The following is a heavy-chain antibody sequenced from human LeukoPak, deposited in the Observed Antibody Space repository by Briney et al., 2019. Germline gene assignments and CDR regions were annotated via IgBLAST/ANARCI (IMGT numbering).Heavy chain of an antibody. CDR2: IYSDGNT. V-gene: IGHV4-39*02. CDR3: AREIGSRQGSNI. CDR1: GGAISSSSYY. Sequence: SETLSLTCTVSGGAISSSSYYWGWIRQPPGKGLEWIGSIYSDGNTHYNPSHKSRVTVSVDTSKNQFSLKVTSVTAADTAVYYCAREIGSRQGSNIWGQGTLVTVSS. J-gene: IGHJ4*02. D-gene: IGHD2/OR15-2a*01.